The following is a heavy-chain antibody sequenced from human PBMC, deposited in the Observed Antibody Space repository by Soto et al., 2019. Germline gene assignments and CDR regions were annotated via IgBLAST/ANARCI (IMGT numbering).Heavy chain of an antibody. D-gene: IGHD3-9*01. J-gene: IGHJ5*02. Sequence: ASVKVSCKASGYTLTSYGISWVRQAPGQGLEWMGWISAYNGNTNYAQKPQGRVTMTTDTSTSTAYMELRSLRSDDTAVYYCARDKEDYDILTGPWGQGTLVTVSS. CDR3: ARDKEDYDILTGP. CDR1: GYTLTSYG. CDR2: ISAYNGNT. V-gene: IGHV1-18*01.